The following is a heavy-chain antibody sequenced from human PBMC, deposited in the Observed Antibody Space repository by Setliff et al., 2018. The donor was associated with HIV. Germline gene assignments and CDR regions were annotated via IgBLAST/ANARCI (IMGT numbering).Heavy chain of an antibody. CDR1: GGSFTNYF. V-gene: IGHV4-34*10. J-gene: IGHJ3*02. CDR3: ARDRYNSGWRAFDT. D-gene: IGHD6-25*01. CDR2: INHSGRT. Sequence: NPSETLSLTCAVYGGSFTNYFWSWIRQSPGKGLEWIGEINHSGRTKYNPSLKSRVTMSVDTSKNQFSLKLSSVTAADTAMYYCARDRYNSGWRAFDTWGQGTMVTVSS.